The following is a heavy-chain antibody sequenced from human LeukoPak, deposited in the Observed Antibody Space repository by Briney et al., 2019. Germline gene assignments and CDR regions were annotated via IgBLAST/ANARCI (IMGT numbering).Heavy chain of an antibody. CDR1: GFTFRTYW. Sequence: GGSLRLSCVASGFTFRTYWMSWVRQAPGKGLEWVANIKQDVSENYYVDSVRGRFTISRDNAKNSLTLQMNSLRVEDTALYYCARAPITSPFYFDYWGQGTLVTVSS. CDR2: IKQDVSEN. J-gene: IGHJ4*02. D-gene: IGHD2-2*01. CDR3: ARAPITSPFYFDY. V-gene: IGHV3-7*03.